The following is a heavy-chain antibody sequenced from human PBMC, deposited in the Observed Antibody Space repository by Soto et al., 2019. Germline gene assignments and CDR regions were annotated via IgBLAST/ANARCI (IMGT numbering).Heavy chain of an antibody. J-gene: IGHJ6*02. V-gene: IGHV4-61*01. D-gene: IGHD2-15*01. CDR2: IYYSGST. CDR1: GGSVSSGSYY. Sequence: SETLSLTCTVSGGSVSSGSYYWSWIRQPPGKGLEWIGYIYYSGSTNYNPSLKSRVTISVDTAKNQFSLKLSSVTAADTAGYYCAAGRGSFYYYGMDVWGQGTTVTVSS. CDR3: AAGRGSFYYYGMDV.